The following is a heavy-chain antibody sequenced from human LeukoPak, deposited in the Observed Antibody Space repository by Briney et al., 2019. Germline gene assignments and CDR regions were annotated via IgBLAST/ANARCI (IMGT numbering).Heavy chain of an antibody. J-gene: IGHJ3*02. CDR3: ARDHSSSSWMDSFEI. CDR2: SHTSGST. CDR1: GGSISNSY. Sequence: TSETLSLTCNVSGGSISNSYWNWIRQPAGKGLEWIGRSHTSGSTYYIPSLKRRVTMSLDTSNNHFSLKLTSVTAADTALYYCARDHSSSSWMDSFEIWGPGTKVTVSS. D-gene: IGHD6-6*01. V-gene: IGHV4-4*07.